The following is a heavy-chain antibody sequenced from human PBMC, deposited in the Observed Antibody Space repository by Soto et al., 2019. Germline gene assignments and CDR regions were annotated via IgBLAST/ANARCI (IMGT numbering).Heavy chain of an antibody. CDR2: INPSGGST. D-gene: IGHD3-22*01. CDR3: ARALYDSFPYFDY. Sequence: SVKVACRASGYTVTSYYMHLVRQAPGQGLEWMGIINPSGGSTSYAQKFQGRVTMTRDTSTSTVYMELSSLRSEDTAVYYCARALYDSFPYFDYWGQGTLVTVSS. CDR1: GYTVTSYY. V-gene: IGHV1-46*01. J-gene: IGHJ4*02.